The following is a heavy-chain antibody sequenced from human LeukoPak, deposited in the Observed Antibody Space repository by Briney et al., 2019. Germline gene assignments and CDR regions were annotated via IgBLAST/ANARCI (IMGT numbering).Heavy chain of an antibody. V-gene: IGHV3-15*01. CDR2: IKSKTDGGTT. Sequence: PGGSLRLSCAASGFTFSNAWMSWVRQAPGKGLEWVGRIKSKTDGGTTDYAAPVKGRFTISRDDSKNTLYLQMNSLKTEDTAVYYCTTRPHIVLMVYAGLSLDVWGQGTTVTVSS. J-gene: IGHJ6*02. CDR1: GFTFSNAW. D-gene: IGHD2-8*01. CDR3: TTRPHIVLMVYAGLSLDV.